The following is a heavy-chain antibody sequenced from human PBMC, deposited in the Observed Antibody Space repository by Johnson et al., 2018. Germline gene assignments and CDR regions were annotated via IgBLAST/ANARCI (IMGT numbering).Heavy chain of an antibody. V-gene: IGHV1-69*01. CDR3: TRAQLNAYYYDSSGPYGMDV. D-gene: IGHD3-22*01. J-gene: IGHJ6*02. CDR1: GGTFSSYA. CDR2: IIPIFGTA. Sequence: QVQLVESGAEVKKPGSSVKVSCKASGGTFSSYALSWVRQAPGQGLEWMGGIIPIFGTANSAQRFQGRVTITADESTSTDYMELSSLRSEEPAVYYCTRAQLNAYYYDSSGPYGMDVWGQGTTVTVSS.